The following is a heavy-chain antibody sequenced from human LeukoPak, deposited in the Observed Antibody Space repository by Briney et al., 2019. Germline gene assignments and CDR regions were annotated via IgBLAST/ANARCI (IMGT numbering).Heavy chain of an antibody. V-gene: IGHV4-34*01. J-gene: IGHJ4*02. CDR1: GGSFSGYY. D-gene: IGHD3-10*01. CDR2: INHSGST. Sequence: SETLSLTCAVYGGSFSGYYWSWIRQPPGEGLEWIGEINHSGSTNYNPSLKSRVTISVDTSKNQFSLNLSSVTAADTAVYYCARGAYYYGSGSYRYWGQGTLVTVSS. CDR3: ARGAYYYGSGSYRY.